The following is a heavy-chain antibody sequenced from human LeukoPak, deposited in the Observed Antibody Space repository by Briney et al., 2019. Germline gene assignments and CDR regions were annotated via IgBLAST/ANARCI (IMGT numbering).Heavy chain of an antibody. J-gene: IGHJ4*02. Sequence: GASVKVSCKASGYTFTGYYMHWVRQAPGQGLEWMGWINPNSGGTNYAQKFQGRVTMTRDTSISTAYMELSRLRSDDTAVYYCARVPPVAGTPRNQPIDYWGQGTLVTVSS. D-gene: IGHD6-19*01. V-gene: IGHV1-2*02. CDR2: INPNSGGT. CDR3: ARVPPVAGTPRNQPIDY. CDR1: GYTFTGYY.